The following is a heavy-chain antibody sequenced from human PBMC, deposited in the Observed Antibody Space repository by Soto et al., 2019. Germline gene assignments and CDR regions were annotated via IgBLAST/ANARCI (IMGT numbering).Heavy chain of an antibody. J-gene: IGHJ6*01. CDR2: IDWDDDK. D-gene: IGHD2-15*01. V-gene: IGHV2-70*01. Sequence: SGPTLVNPTQALTLTCTFSGFSLSTSGMSVSWIRQPPGKALEWLALIDWDDDKYYSTSLKTRLTISKDTSKNQVVLTMTNMEPVDTATDYYALSKAGPYPSCCSCPCSPPGDHGMDV. CDR1: GFSLSTSGMS. CDR3: ALSKAGPYPSCCSCPCSPPGDHGMDV.